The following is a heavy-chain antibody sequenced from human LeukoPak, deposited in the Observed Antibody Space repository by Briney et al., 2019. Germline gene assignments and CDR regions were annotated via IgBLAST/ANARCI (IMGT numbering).Heavy chain of an antibody. CDR1: GLTFSSSA. CDR3: ARDNDWAFDY. Sequence: GGSLRLSCAASGLTFSSSALSWVRQAPGKGLEWVSYINHNGETIYYPDFVKGRFTISRDNAKNSLYLQMNSLRDEDTAVYYCARDNDWAFDYWGQGTLVTVSS. D-gene: IGHD3-9*01. V-gene: IGHV3-48*02. CDR2: INHNGETI. J-gene: IGHJ4*02.